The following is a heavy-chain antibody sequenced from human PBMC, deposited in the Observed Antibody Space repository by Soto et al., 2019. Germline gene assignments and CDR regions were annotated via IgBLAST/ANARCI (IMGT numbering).Heavy chain of an antibody. CDR2: ISGSAGST. D-gene: IGHD6-19*01. J-gene: IGHJ4*02. V-gene: IGHV3-23*01. Sequence: PGGSLRLSCAASGFTFSSYAMSWVRQAPGKGLEWVSAISGSAGSTYYADSVKGRFTISRDNSRNTLYLQMNSLRAEDTAVYYCAKGTKSRPVAGTGGLDYWGQGTLVTVSS. CDR3: AKGTKSRPVAGTGGLDY. CDR1: GFTFSSYA.